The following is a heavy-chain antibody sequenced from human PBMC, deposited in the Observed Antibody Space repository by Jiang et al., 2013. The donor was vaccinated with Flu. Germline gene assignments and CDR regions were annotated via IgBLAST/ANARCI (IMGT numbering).Heavy chain of an antibody. CDR1: GGSISSSDYY. D-gene: IGHD5-12*01. V-gene: IGHV4-39*01. CDR2: NFYSGNT. CDR3: ARLSTATLSLPG. J-gene: IGHJ4*02. Sequence: CTVSGGSISSSDYYWGWIRQPPGKGRGVDCNFYSGNTFYNPSLKSRVTVSIDTSENQFSLKLNSVTAADTAIYYCARLSTATLSLPGWGQGTLVTVSS.